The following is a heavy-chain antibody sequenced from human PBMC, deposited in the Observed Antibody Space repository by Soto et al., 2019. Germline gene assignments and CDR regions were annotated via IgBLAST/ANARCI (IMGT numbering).Heavy chain of an antibody. D-gene: IGHD4-17*01. J-gene: IGHJ4*02. CDR1: DGSISGFY. CDR2: IYYTGIT. Sequence: PSETPSLTCTVADGSISGFYWSWIRQPPGKGLDFIGYIYYTGITRSHPSLRGRVTMSVDTSKNQFSLNLNSVTTADTAVYYCARAMTAVATEFDYWGQGTPVTVSS. CDR3: ARAMTAVATEFDY. V-gene: IGHV4-59*01.